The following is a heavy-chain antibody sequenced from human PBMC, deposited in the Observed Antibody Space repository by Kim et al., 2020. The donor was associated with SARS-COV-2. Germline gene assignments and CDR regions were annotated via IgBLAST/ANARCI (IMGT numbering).Heavy chain of an antibody. CDR1: GYTFTSYG. CDR3: ARDRPTAPVTARPLRHYYYYGMDV. D-gene: IGHD4-17*01. V-gene: IGHV1-18*01. CDR2: ISAYNGNT. J-gene: IGHJ6*02. Sequence: ASVKVSCKASGYTFTSYGISWVRQAPGQGLEWMGWISAYNGNTNYAQKLQGRVTMTTDTSTSTAYMELRSLRSDDTAVYYCARDRPTAPVTARPLRHYYYYGMDVWGQGTTVTVSS.